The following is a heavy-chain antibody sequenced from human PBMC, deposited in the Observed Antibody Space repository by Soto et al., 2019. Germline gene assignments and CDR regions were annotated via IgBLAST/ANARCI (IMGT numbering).Heavy chain of an antibody. V-gene: IGHV1-69*02. Sequence: GASVKVSCKASGGTFSSYTISWVRQAPGQGLEWMGRIIPILGIANYAQKLQGRVTITADKSTSTAYMELSSLRSEDTAVNYCTMKYCISTSGYRDYGGQGTLVTVSS. CDR2: IIPILGIA. J-gene: IGHJ4*02. D-gene: IGHD2-2*02. CDR3: TMKYCISTSGYRDY. CDR1: GGTFSSYT.